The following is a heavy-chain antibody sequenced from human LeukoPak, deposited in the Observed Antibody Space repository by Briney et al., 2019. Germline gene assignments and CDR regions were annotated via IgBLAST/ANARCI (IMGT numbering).Heavy chain of an antibody. CDR2: IYYSGST. J-gene: IGHJ5*02. CDR3: AREVRELGELSLPTVGFDP. V-gene: IGHV4-39*07. CDR1: GGSISSSSYY. Sequence: SETLSLTCTVSGGSISSSSYYWGWIRQPPGKGLEWIGSIYYSGSTYYNPSLKSRVTISVDTSKNQFSLKLSSVTAADTAVYYCAREVRELGELSLPTVGFDPWGQGTLVTVPS. D-gene: IGHD3-16*02.